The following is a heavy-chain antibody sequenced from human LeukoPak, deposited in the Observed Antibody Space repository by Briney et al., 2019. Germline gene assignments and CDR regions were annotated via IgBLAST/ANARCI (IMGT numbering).Heavy chain of an antibody. Sequence: ASVKVSCKASGYTFTGYYMHWVRQAPGQGLEWMGWINPNSGGTNCAQKFQGRVTMTRDTSISTAYMELSRLRSDDTAVYYCACSVTTNALYYFDYWGQGTLVTVSS. V-gene: IGHV1-2*02. CDR3: ACSVTTNALYYFDY. CDR2: INPNSGGT. D-gene: IGHD4-17*01. J-gene: IGHJ4*02. CDR1: GYTFTGYY.